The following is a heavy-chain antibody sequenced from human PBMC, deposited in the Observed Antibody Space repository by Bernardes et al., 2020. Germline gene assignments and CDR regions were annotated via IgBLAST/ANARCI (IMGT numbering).Heavy chain of an antibody. CDR2: IKSKTDGGTT. Sequence: GGSLRLSCAASGFTFSNAWMSWVRQAPGKGLEWVGRIKSKTDGGTTDYAAPVKGRFTISRDDSKNTLYLQMNSLKTEDIAVYYCTTDQHPYLFWSGYYGRADYWGQGTLVTVSS. CDR3: TTDQHPYLFWSGYYGRADY. V-gene: IGHV3-15*01. J-gene: IGHJ4*02. CDR1: GFTFSNAW. D-gene: IGHD3-3*01.